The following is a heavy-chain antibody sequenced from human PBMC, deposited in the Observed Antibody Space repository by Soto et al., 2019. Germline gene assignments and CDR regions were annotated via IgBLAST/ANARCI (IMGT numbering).Heavy chain of an antibody. CDR2: IWYDGSNK. V-gene: IGHV3-33*01. CDR3: ARALRSSGWYYYYYGMDV. J-gene: IGHJ6*02. CDR1: GFTFSSYG. D-gene: IGHD6-19*01. Sequence: GSLRLSCAASGFTFSSYGMHWVRQAPGKGLEWVAVIWYDGSNKYYADSAKGRFTISRDNSKNTLYLQMNSLRAEDTAVYYCARALRSSGWYYYYYGMDVWGQGITVTVSS.